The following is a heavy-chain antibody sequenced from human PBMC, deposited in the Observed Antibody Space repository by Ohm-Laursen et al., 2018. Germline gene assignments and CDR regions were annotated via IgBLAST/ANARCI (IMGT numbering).Heavy chain of an antibody. CDR1: GFTVSSNY. J-gene: IGHJ4*02. CDR3: ARDPARRDYCFDY. V-gene: IGHV3-21*01. D-gene: IGHD2/OR15-2a*01. Sequence: SLRLSCSASGFTVSSNYMSWVRQAPGKGLEWISSISSSSTYIYYADSVQGRFTVSRDNAKNSLYLQMNSLRAEDTAVYYCARDPARRDYCFDYWGLGTLVTVSS. CDR2: ISSSSTYI.